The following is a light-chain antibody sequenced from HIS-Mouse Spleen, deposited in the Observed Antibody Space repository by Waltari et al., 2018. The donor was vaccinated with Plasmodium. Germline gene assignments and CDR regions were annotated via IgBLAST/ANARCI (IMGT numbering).Light chain of an antibody. V-gene: IGLV3-1*01. CDR1: KLGDKY. CDR3: QAWDSSTAV. CDR2: QDS. Sequence: SYELTQPPSVSVSPGQTASITCSGAKLGDKYACWYQQKPGQSPVLVLYQDSKRPSGIPERFSGSNSGNTATLTISGTQAMDEADYYCQAWDSSTAVFGGGTKLTVL. J-gene: IGLJ3*02.